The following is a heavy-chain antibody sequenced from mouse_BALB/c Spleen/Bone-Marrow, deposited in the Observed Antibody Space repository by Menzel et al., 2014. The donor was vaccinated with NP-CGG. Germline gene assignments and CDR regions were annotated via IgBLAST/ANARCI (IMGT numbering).Heavy chain of an antibody. D-gene: IGHD6-1*01. Sequence: VQLQQSGAELVRPGASVKMSCKASGYTFTNYWLDWVKQRPGHGLEWIGDINPGGGYTNYNVKFKGKATLTADTSSSTAYMQLNSLTFEDAAVYFCASPPSGDDEGFYAMDYWGQGTSVTVSS. V-gene: IGHV1-63*02. J-gene: IGHJ4*01. CDR2: INPGGGYT. CDR1: GYTFTNYW. CDR3: ASPPSGDDEGFYAMDY.